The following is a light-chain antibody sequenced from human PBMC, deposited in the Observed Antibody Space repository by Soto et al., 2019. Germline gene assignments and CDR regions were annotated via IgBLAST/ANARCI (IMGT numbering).Light chain of an antibody. Sequence: SYELTQPLSVSVALGQAARITCGGNNIGSKNVHWYQQKPGQAPVLVIYRDSKRPSGIPERFSGSNSGNTAIMTISRAQAGDEADYYCQVWDSSTNVVFGGGTQLTVL. V-gene: IGLV3-9*01. J-gene: IGLJ2*01. CDR1: NIGSKN. CDR3: QVWDSSTNVV. CDR2: RDS.